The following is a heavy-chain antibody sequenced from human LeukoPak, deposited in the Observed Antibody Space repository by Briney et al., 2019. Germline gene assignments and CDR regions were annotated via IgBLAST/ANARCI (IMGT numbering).Heavy chain of an antibody. CDR1: GYTFTSYG. Sequence: ASVKVSCKASGYTFTSYGISWVRQAPGQGLEWMGWISAYNGNTNYAQKLQGRVTMTTDTSTSTAYMELRSLRSDDTAVYYCAIPPATLYSSGLFGYWGQGTLVTVSS. CDR2: ISAYNGNT. D-gene: IGHD6-19*01. V-gene: IGHV1-18*01. CDR3: AIPPATLYSSGLFGY. J-gene: IGHJ4*02.